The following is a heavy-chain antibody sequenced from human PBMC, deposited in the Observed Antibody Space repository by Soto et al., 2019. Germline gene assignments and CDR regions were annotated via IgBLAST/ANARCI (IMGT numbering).Heavy chain of an antibody. CDR2: ISWNSGSI. CDR3: AKDFDGDYWDHWFDP. D-gene: IGHD4-17*01. J-gene: IGHJ5*02. CDR1: GFTFDDYA. V-gene: IGHV3-9*01. Sequence: EVQLVESGGGLVQPGRSLRLSYAASGFTFDDYAMHWVRQAPGKGLEWVSGISWNSGSIGYADSVKGRFTISRDNAKNSLYLQMNSLRAEDTALYYCAKDFDGDYWDHWFDPWGQGTLVTVSS.